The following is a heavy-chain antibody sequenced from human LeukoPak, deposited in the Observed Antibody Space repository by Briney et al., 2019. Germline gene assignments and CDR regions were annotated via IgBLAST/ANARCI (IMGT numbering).Heavy chain of an antibody. CDR3: ARGDVVVVAATFSEFDY. CDR1: GYTFTSYG. V-gene: IGHV1-2*04. D-gene: IGHD2-15*01. CDR2: INPNSGGT. J-gene: IGHJ4*02. Sequence: ASVKVSCKASGYTFTSYGISWVRQAPGQGLEWMGWINPNSGGTNYAQKFQGWVTMTRDTSISTAYMELSRLRSDDAAVYYCARGDVVVVAATFSEFDYWGQGTLVTVSS.